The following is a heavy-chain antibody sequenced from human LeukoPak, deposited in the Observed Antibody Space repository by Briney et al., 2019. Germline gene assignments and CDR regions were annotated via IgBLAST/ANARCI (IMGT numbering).Heavy chain of an antibody. J-gene: IGHJ5*02. V-gene: IGHV3-21*04. Sequence: GGSLRLSCAASGFTFSSYSMNWVRQAPGKGLEWVSSISSSSSYIYYADSVKGRFTISRDNAKNSLYLQMNSLRAEDTAVYYCARDRNVLRYFDWLSPFDPWGQGTLVTVSS. CDR2: ISSSSSYI. D-gene: IGHD3-9*01. CDR3: ARDRNVLRYFDWLSPFDP. CDR1: GFTFSSYS.